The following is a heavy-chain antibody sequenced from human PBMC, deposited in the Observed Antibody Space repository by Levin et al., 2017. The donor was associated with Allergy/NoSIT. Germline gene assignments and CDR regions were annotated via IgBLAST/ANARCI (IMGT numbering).Heavy chain of an antibody. CDR3: ARNPHLGYNYGYYYGLDV. Sequence: QTLSLTCAFSGFSLSTSGMSVRWIRQPPGKALEWLARIDWDDDKYYSTSLRTRLTISKDTSKNQVALTMTNMDPVDTATYYCARNPHLGYNYGYYYGLDVWGQGTTVTVSS. CDR2: IDWDDDK. V-gene: IGHV2-70*11. CDR1: GFSLSTSGMS. J-gene: IGHJ6*02. D-gene: IGHD5-18*01.